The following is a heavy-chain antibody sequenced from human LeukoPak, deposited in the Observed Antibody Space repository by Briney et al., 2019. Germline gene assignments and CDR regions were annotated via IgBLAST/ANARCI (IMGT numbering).Heavy chain of an antibody. J-gene: IGHJ3*02. V-gene: IGHV1-46*04. D-gene: IGHD3-10*01. CDR1: GYTFTTYY. Sequence: ASVKVSCKASGYTFTTYYMHWVRQAPGQGLEWMGIINPSGGTTGYAQKLQGRLTMTRDTSTTTVYMELSSLRSEDTAVYYCARVRVRVLRTNAFDIWGQGTMVTVSS. CDR3: ARVRVRVLRTNAFDI. CDR2: INPSGGTT.